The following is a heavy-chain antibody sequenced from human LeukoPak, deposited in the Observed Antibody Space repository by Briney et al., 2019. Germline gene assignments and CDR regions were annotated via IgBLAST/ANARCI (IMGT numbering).Heavy chain of an antibody. CDR3: ATAPIRPHSSGYYYHDY. D-gene: IGHD3-22*01. J-gene: IGHJ4*02. Sequence: ASVKVSCKVSGYTLTELSMHWVRQAPGKGLEWMGGFDPEDGETIYAQKFQGRVTMTEDTSTDTAYMELSSLRSEDTAMYYCATAPIRPHSSGYYYHDYWGQGTLVTVSS. V-gene: IGHV1-24*01. CDR2: FDPEDGET. CDR1: GYTLTELS.